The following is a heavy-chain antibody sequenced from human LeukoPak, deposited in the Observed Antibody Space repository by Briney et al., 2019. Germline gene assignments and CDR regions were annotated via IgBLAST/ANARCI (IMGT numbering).Heavy chain of an antibody. Sequence: ESGPTLVKPTQTLTLTCTFSGFSLSTSGVGVGWIRQPPGKALEWLALIYWDDDKRYSPSLKSRLTITKDTSKNQVVLTMTNMDPVDTATYYCAHSEEGIAAAGTEQHIDYWGQGTLVTVSS. CDR3: AHSEEGIAAAGTEQHIDY. D-gene: IGHD6-13*01. CDR2: IYWDDDK. J-gene: IGHJ4*02. CDR1: GFSLSTSGVG. V-gene: IGHV2-5*02.